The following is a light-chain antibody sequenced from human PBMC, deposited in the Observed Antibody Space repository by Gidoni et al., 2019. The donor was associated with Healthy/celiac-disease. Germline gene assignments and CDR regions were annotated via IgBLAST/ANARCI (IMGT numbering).Light chain of an antibody. Sequence: DITMTPSPSSLSASVGDSVTITCRASQSISSYLNWYQQKPGKAPKLLIYAASSLQSGVPSRFSGSGSGTDFTLTISSLQPEDFATYYCQHSYSTPPYTFGQGTKLEIK. J-gene: IGKJ2*01. V-gene: IGKV1-39*01. CDR1: QSISSY. CDR3: QHSYSTPPYT. CDR2: AAS.